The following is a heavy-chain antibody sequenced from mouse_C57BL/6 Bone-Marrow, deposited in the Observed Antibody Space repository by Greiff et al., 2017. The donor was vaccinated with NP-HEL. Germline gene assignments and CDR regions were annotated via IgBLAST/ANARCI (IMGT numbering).Heavy chain of an antibody. Sequence: QVQLQQSGAELARPGASVKLSCKASGYTFTSYGISWVKQRTGQGLEWIGEIYPSSGNTYYNEKFKGKATLTAYKSSSTAYMELRILTSEYSAVYFCARGDDGYPFGMAMDYWGQGTSVTVSS. CDR2: IYPSSGNT. CDR1: GYTFTSYG. CDR3: ARGDDGYPFGMAMDY. V-gene: IGHV1-81*01. D-gene: IGHD2-3*01. J-gene: IGHJ4*01.